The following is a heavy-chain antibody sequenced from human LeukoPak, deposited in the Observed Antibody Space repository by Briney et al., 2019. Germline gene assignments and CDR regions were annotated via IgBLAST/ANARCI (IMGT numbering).Heavy chain of an antibody. J-gene: IGHJ4*02. CDR1: GFIFSSHG. Sequence: PGGSLRLSCAASGFIFSSHGMHWVRQAPGKGLEWVAIISNDGSNKYYADSVKGRFTISRDNSKNTLYLQMNSLGAEDTAVYYCAKAWGYYGSRSLQYYFDYWGQGTLVTVSS. D-gene: IGHD3-10*01. V-gene: IGHV3-30*18. CDR3: AKAWGYYGSRSLQYYFDY. CDR2: ISNDGSNK.